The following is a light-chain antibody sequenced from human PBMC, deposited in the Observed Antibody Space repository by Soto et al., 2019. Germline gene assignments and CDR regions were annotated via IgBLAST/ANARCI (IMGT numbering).Light chain of an antibody. V-gene: IGKV1-33*01. J-gene: IGKJ4*01. Sequence: DIQMTQSPSSLSASVGDRVTIACQSSHDVSRNLNWFQQKPGEAPKLLIYDASNLETGVPSRFSASGSGTDFTFTISSLQPEDVATYYCQQYNSMLSFGGGTEIELK. CDR2: DAS. CDR1: HDVSRN. CDR3: QQYNSMLS.